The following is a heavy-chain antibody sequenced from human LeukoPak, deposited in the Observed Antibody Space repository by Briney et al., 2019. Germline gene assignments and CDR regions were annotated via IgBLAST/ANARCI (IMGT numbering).Heavy chain of an antibody. CDR1: GFTFSSYA. Sequence: GGSLRLSCAASGFTFSSYAMSWVRQAPGKGLEWVSSLSGSGGSTDYADSVKGRFTISRDNAKNTLFLQMNSLRAEDTAVYYCTRGYVGIDYWGQGTLVTVSS. J-gene: IGHJ4*02. CDR2: LSGSGGST. V-gene: IGHV3-23*01. CDR3: TRGYVGIDY. D-gene: IGHD5-12*01.